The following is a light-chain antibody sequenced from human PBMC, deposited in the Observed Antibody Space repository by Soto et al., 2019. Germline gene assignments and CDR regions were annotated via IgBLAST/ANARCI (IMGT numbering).Light chain of an antibody. J-gene: IGLJ2*01. CDR2: SNN. CDR3: AAWDDSLNGVV. Sequence: QSVLTQPPSASGTPRQRVTISCFGSSSNIGSNTVNWYQQLPGTAPKLLIYSNNQGPSGVPDRFSGSKSGTSASLAISGLQSEDEADYYCAAWDDSLNGVVFGGGTKLTVL. CDR1: SSNIGSNT. V-gene: IGLV1-44*01.